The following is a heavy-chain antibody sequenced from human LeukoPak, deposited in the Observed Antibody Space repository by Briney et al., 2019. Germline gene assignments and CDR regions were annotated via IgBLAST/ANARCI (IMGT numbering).Heavy chain of an antibody. V-gene: IGHV3-15*01. CDR1: EFTFSSYN. J-gene: IGHJ4*02. Sequence: GGSLRLSCVASEFTFSSYNMNWVRQAPGKGLEWVGRIKSKTDGGTTDYAAPVKGRFTISRDDSKNTLYLQMNSLKTEDTAVYYCTTPILTIFGVVIFDYWGQGTLVTVSS. D-gene: IGHD3-3*01. CDR2: IKSKTDGGTT. CDR3: TTPILTIFGVVIFDY.